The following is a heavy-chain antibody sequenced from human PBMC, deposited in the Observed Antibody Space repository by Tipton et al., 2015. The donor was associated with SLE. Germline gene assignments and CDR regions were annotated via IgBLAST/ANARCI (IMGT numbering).Heavy chain of an antibody. V-gene: IGHV4-59*01. CDR1: GGSISSYY. D-gene: IGHD5-18*01. Sequence: TLSLTCTVSGGSISSYYWSWIRQPPGKGLEWIGYIYYSGSTNYNPSLKSRVTISVDTSKNQFSLKLSSVTAADTAVYYCARARGTAMVDYWGQGTLVTVSS. J-gene: IGHJ4*02. CDR3: ARARGTAMVDY. CDR2: IYYSGST.